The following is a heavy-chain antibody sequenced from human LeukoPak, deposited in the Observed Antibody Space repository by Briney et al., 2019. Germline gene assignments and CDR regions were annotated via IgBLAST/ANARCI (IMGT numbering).Heavy chain of an antibody. V-gene: IGHV3-23*01. Sequence: GGSLRLSCAASGYTFSSYAMSWVRQAPGKGLEWVSAISGSGGSTYYADSVKGRFTISRDNSKNTLYLQMNGLRAEDTAVYYCAKDSPLTIFGVVIPPGQFDYWGQGTLVTVSS. D-gene: IGHD3-3*01. CDR3: AKDSPLTIFGVVIPPGQFDY. J-gene: IGHJ4*02. CDR1: GYTFSSYA. CDR2: ISGSGGST.